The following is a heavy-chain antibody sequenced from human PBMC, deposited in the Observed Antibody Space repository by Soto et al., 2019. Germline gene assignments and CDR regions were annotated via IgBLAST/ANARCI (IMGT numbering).Heavy chain of an antibody. V-gene: IGHV4-34*01. CDR1: GGSFSGYY. Sequence: ETLCLTCAVYGGSFSGYYWSWMRQPPGKGLEWIGEINHSGSTNYNPSLKSRVTISVDTSKNQFSLKLSSVTAADTAVYYCARGLGITMIVVADDAFDIWGQGTMVTVSS. D-gene: IGHD3-22*01. CDR3: ARGLGITMIVVADDAFDI. J-gene: IGHJ3*02. CDR2: INHSGST.